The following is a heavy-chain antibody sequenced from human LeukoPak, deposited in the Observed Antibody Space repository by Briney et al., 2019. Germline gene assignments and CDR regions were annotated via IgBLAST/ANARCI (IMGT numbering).Heavy chain of an antibody. Sequence: SVKVSCKASGGTFSSYGISWVRQAPGQGLEWMGGIIPMFGTSDHAQKFQGRVTITADESTTTVYMELSGLRSEDTAVYYCARGVVAVHDAFDIWGHGTMVTVSS. D-gene: IGHD3-22*01. J-gene: IGHJ3*02. CDR3: ARGVVAVHDAFDI. V-gene: IGHV1-69*13. CDR2: IIPMFGTS. CDR1: GGTFSSYG.